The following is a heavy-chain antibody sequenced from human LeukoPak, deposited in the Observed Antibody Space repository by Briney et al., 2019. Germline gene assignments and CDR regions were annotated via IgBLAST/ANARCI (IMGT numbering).Heavy chain of an antibody. CDR1: GFTFSTYS. CDR3: ARVRYDSSGYYWKNYFDY. J-gene: IGHJ4*02. V-gene: IGHV3-21*01. Sequence: PGGSLRLSCAASGFTFSTYSMNWVRQAPGKGLEWVSSIGSNSNYIYYADSVKGRFTISRDNAKNTLYLQMNSLRAEDTAVYYCARVRYDSSGYYWKNYFDYWGQGTLVTVSS. D-gene: IGHD3-22*01. CDR2: IGSNSNYI.